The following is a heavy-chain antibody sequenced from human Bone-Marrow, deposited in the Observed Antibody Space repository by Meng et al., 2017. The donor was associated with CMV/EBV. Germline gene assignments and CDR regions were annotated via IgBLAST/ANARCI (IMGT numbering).Heavy chain of an antibody. V-gene: IGHV3-21*01. CDR2: ISSSSSYI. Sequence: GESLKISCAASGLTLKTSGVSWVRQAPGKGLEWVSSISSSSSYIYYADSVKGRFTISRDNAKNSLYLQMNSLRAEDTAVYYCASPYQLQPERGGYGTGLDAFDIWGQGTMVTVSS. J-gene: IGHJ3*02. CDR3: ASPYQLQPERGGYGTGLDAFDI. CDR1: GLTLKTSG. D-gene: IGHD2-2*01.